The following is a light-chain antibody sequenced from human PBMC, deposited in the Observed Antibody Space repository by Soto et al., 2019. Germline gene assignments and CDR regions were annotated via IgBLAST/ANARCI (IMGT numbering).Light chain of an antibody. CDR2: DVN. V-gene: IGLV2-11*01. CDR1: SNDVGGYNY. Sequence: QSALTQPRSVSGSPGQSITISCTGTSNDVGGYNYVSWYQQHPGKAPKRLIYDVNKRPSRVPDRFSGSKSGNAASLTISGLQAEDESDYHCCSYAGSYTFVIFGGGTKLTVL. CDR3: CSYAGSYTFVI. J-gene: IGLJ2*01.